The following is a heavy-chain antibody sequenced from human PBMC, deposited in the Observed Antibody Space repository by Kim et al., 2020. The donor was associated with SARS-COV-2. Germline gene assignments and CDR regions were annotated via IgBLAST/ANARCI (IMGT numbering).Heavy chain of an antibody. CDR2: IYTSGST. V-gene: IGHV4-4*07. J-gene: IGHJ5*02. CDR3: ARDRGSGRYYKPPSFSGGVRWPNWFDP. Sequence: SETLSLTCTVSGGSISSYYWSWIRQPAGKGLEWIGRIYTSGSTNYNPSLKSRVTMSVDTSKNQFSLKLSSVTAADTAVYYCARDRGSGRYYKPPSFSGGVRWPNWFDPWGQGTLVTVSS. CDR1: GGSISSYY. D-gene: IGHD3-10*01.